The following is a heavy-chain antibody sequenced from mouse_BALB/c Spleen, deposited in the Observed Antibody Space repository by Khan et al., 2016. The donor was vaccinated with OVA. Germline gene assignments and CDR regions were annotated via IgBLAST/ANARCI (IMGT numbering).Heavy chain of an antibody. V-gene: IGHV2-9*02. J-gene: IGHJ4*01. D-gene: IGHD2-1*01. CDR1: GFSSTNYG. Sequence: VELVESGPGLVAPSPSLSITCTVSGFSSTNYGVNWVRQPPGKGLEWLGVIWAGGSTNYNSALLSRLSISTDKSYSQVFLRMNSLQTDDTAVYYGSTIFYGKRYYAWDYWGQGTSVTVSS. CDR2: IWAGGST. CDR3: STIFYGKRYYAWDY.